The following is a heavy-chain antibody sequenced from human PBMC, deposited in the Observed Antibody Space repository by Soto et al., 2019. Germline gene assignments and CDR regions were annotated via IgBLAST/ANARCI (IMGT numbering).Heavy chain of an antibody. D-gene: IGHD6-6*01. CDR2: MYYGESP. CDR3: ARQSLSNSVYFDF. Sequence: PSETLSLTCSVSGGSISSSSYYWGWIRQPPGKGLEWIGSMYYGESPYYNPSLKRPVSISADTSKNQFSLKLRSVTAADTAVYYCARQSLSNSVYFDFWGQGTRVTVSS. CDR1: GGSISSSSYY. V-gene: IGHV4-39*01. J-gene: IGHJ4*02.